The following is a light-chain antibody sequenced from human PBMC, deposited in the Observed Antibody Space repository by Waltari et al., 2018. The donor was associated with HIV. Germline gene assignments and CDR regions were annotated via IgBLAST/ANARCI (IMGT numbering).Light chain of an antibody. Sequence: QSVLTQPPSASGTPGQRVTISCSGSSSNIGSNHVYWYQHLPGTAPTLLIYVNSQRPSGVPDRFSGSKSGTSASLAISGLRSEDEGDYYCAAWDDSLRGPVFGGGSRLTVL. CDR2: VNS. CDR1: SSNIGSNH. V-gene: IGLV1-47*01. J-gene: IGLJ2*01. CDR3: AAWDDSLRGPV.